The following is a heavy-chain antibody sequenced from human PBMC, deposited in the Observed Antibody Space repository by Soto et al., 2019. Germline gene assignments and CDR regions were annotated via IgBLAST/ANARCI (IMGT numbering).Heavy chain of an antibody. J-gene: IGHJ4*02. CDR1: GFTFSAYT. D-gene: IGHD1-26*01. CDR3: ARPFIVGSTTLGY. CDR2: ITRDSNHI. Sequence: GGSLRLSCAAPGFTFSAYTINWVRQAPGKGLEWVASITRDSNHIYFADSVKGRFTLSRDNAKNSVYLQMNSLRAEDTAIYFCARPFIVGSTTLGYWGQGTLVTVSS. V-gene: IGHV3-21*01.